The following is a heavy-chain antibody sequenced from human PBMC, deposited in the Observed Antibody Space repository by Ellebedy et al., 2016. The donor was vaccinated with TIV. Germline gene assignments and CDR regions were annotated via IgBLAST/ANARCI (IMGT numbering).Heavy chain of an antibody. CDR1: GYTFTAHY. J-gene: IGHJ1*01. CDR3: ARYGPGVAGTISEYFQH. D-gene: IGHD6-19*01. Sequence: ASVKVSCXASGYTFTAHYIHWVRQAPGQGPEWMGWINPNSGGTNYAQKFQGRVTISADKSINTAYLQWISLKASDTAVYYCARYGPGVAGTISEYFQHWGQGTLVTVSS. CDR2: INPNSGGT. V-gene: IGHV1-2*02.